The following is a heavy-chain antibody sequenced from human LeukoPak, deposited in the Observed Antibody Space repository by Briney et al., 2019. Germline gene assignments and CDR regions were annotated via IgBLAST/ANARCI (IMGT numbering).Heavy chain of an antibody. CDR3: AAGFSNRGYIY. CDR2: TVLGSGDT. CDR1: GLTFRTSA. J-gene: IGHJ4*02. D-gene: IGHD6-13*01. Sequence: SVTVSCKASGLTFRTSAMQWVRQTRGQGLEWIGWTVLGSGDTNYAQSLKERLTITRDMSTSTVYMELSSLRSEDTAMYYCAAGFSNRGYIYWGQGTLVTVSS. V-gene: IGHV1-58*02.